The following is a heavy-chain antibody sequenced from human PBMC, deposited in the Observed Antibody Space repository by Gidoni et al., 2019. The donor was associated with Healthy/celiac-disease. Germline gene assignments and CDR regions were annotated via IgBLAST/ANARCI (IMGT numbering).Heavy chain of an antibody. CDR3: ARESVDFWGNYGMDV. D-gene: IGHD3-16*01. Sequence: QVQLQESGPGLVKPSETLSLTCTVSGGSISSYYWSWIRQPAGKGREWIGRIYTSGSTNYNPALKSRVTMSVDTSKNQFSLKLSSVTAADTAVYYCARESVDFWGNYGMDVWGQGTTVTVSS. V-gene: IGHV4-4*07. CDR1: GGSISSYY. J-gene: IGHJ6*02. CDR2: IYTSGST.